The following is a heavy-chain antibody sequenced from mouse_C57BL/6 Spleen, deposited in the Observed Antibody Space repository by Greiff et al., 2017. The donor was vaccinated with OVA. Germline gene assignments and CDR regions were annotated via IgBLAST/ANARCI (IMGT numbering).Heavy chain of an antibody. D-gene: IGHD1-1*01. V-gene: IGHV6-6*01. CDR3: TRRYYYGSSYVGFAY. CDR1: GFTFSDAW. J-gene: IGHJ3*01. CDR2: IRNKANNHAT. Sequence: DVMLVESGGGLVQPGGSMKLSCAASGFTFSDAWMDWVRQSPEKGLEWVAEIRNKANNHATYYAESVKGRFTISRDDSKSSVYLQMNSLRAEDTGIYYCTRRYYYGSSYVGFAYWGQGTLVTVSA.